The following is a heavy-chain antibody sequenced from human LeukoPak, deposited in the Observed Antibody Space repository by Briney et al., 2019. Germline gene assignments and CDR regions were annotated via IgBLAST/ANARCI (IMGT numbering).Heavy chain of an antibody. CDR1: GFTVSSNY. Sequence: GGSLRLSCAASGFTVSSNYMSWVRQAPGKGLEWVSVIYSGGSTYYADSVKGRFTISRDNSKNTPDLQMNSLRAEDTAVYYCARDIAVAGSGTEGFDPWGQGPLVTVSS. CDR2: IYSGGST. CDR3: ARDIAVAGSGTEGFDP. D-gene: IGHD6-19*01. V-gene: IGHV3-53*01. J-gene: IGHJ5*02.